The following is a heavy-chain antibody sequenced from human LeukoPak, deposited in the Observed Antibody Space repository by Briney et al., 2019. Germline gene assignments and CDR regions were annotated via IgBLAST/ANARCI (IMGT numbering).Heavy chain of an antibody. V-gene: IGHV3-48*02. CDR1: GFAFSDYS. CDR3: ARVYDEDRYRRRYH. CDR2: ISSSDNTI. J-gene: IGHJ4*02. D-gene: IGHD5/OR15-5a*01. Sequence: GGSLRLSCAASGFAFSDYSMNWVRQAPGKGLEWVSYISSSDNTIHYADSVKGRFTISRDNAKHSLYLEMNSLRDEDTAVYYCARVYDEDRYRRRYHWRRETLVTVSS.